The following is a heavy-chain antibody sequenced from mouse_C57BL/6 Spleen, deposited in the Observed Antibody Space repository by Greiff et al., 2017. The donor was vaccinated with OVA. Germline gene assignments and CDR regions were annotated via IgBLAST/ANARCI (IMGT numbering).Heavy chain of an antibody. D-gene: IGHD4-1*01. V-gene: IGHV1-50*01. J-gene: IGHJ2*01. Sequence: QVQLQQSGAELVKPGASVKLSCKASGYTFTSYWMQWVKQRPGQGLEWIGEIDPSESYTNYNQKFKGKATLTVDTSSSTAYMQLSSLTSEDSAVYYCARRGLTGMGYWGQGTTLTVSS. CDR3: ARRGLTGMGY. CDR2: IDPSESYT. CDR1: GYTFTSYW.